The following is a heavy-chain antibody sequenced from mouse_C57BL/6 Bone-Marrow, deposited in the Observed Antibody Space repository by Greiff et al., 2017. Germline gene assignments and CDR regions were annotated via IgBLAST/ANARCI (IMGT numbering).Heavy chain of an antibody. CDR3: ASHYDYDGVAY. Sequence: VQLKQSGPELVQPGASVKISCKASGYSFTDYNMTWVKQSNGKSLEWIGVINPNYGTTSYNQKFKGKATSTVDQSSSTAYMQLNSLTSENSAVYYCASHYDYDGVAYWGQATLVTVSA. CDR1: GYSFTDYN. D-gene: IGHD2-4*01. J-gene: IGHJ3*01. V-gene: IGHV1-39*01. CDR2: INPNYGTT.